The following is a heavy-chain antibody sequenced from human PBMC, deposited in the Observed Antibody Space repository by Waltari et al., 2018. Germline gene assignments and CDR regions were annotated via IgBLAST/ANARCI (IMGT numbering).Heavy chain of an antibody. CDR3: ASLLLDTPPGSYYYYMDV. CDR1: GGTLSGFY. D-gene: IGHD3-3*01. V-gene: IGHV4-34*02. Sequence: QVHLQQWGAGLLKPSETLSLTCGVYGGTLSGFYWSWIRQPPGKGLEWIGEISHSGYTTYNPSLKSRVTMSLDTSKSQFSLTLYSMTAAATAVYYCASLLLDTPPGSYYYYMDVWGKGTMVTVSS. CDR2: ISHSGYT. J-gene: IGHJ6*03.